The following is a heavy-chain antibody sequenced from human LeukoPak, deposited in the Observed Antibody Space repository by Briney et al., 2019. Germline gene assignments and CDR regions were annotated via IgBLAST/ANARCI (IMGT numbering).Heavy chain of an antibody. Sequence: ASVRVSCKASGYTFTGYYMHWVRQAPGQGLEWMGWINPNSGGTNYAQKFQGRVTMTRDTSISTAYMELSRLRSDDTAVYYCASAVRLYYDFWSGYSTLDYWGQGTLVTVSS. J-gene: IGHJ4*02. CDR1: GYTFTGYY. CDR3: ASAVRLYYDFWSGYSTLDY. D-gene: IGHD3-3*01. CDR2: INPNSGGT. V-gene: IGHV1-2*02.